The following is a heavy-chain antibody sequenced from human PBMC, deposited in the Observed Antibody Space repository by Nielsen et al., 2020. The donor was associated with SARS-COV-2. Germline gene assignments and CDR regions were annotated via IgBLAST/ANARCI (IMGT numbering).Heavy chain of an antibody. CDR3: ARGGTIFGVVNSGMDV. D-gene: IGHD3-3*01. Sequence: SETLSLTCTVSGGSISSGDYYWSWIRQPPGKGLEWIGYIYYSGSIYYNPSLKSRVTISVDTSKNQFSLKLSSVTAADTALYYCARGGTIFGVVNSGMDVWGQGTTVTVSS. CDR1: GGSISSGDYY. CDR2: IYYSGSI. J-gene: IGHJ6*02. V-gene: IGHV4-30-4*01.